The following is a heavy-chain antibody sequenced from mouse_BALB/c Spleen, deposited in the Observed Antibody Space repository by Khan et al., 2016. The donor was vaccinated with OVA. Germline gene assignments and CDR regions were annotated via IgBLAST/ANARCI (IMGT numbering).Heavy chain of an antibody. Sequence: EVQLQESGPSLVKPSQTLSLTCSVTGDSITSGYWSWIRKFPGNKLEYMGYMIYTGYTDYNPPLKSRLAITRHTSKKQDYLQSNSVTTADTATYYCARSTYRYAFAYWGQGTLVTVSA. CDR3: ARSTYRYAFAY. CDR1: GDSITSGY. CDR2: MIYTGYT. V-gene: IGHV3-8*02. D-gene: IGHD2-14*01. J-gene: IGHJ3*01.